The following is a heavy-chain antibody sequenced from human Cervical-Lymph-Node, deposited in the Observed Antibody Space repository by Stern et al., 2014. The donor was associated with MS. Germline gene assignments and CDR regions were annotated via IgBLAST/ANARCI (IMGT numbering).Heavy chain of an antibody. CDR2: KYYNERA. V-gene: IGHV4-59*01. J-gene: IGHJ4*02. D-gene: IGHD4-11*01. Sequence: QVQLQESRPGLVKPSETLSLTCSVSGDSITSYYCIWIRQSPGKGLEWIGYKYYNERAYYNPSLTGRVTMSVDTAKRQFSLKLTSVTAADTAVYYCATQRYPTAYINYIDFWGQGTLVTVSS. CDR3: ATQRYPTAYINYIDF. CDR1: GDSITSYY.